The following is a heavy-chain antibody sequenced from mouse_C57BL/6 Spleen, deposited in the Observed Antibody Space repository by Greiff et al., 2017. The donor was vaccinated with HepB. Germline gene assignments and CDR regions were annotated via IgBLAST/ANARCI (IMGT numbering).Heavy chain of an antibody. CDR1: GYTFTDYY. Sequence: VQLQQSGPELVKPGASVKISCKASGYTFTDYYMNWVKQSHGKSLEWIGDINPNNGGTSYNQKFKGKATLTVDKSSSTAYMELRSLTSEDSAVYYCGYDGYYFPVWGTGTTVTVSS. D-gene: IGHD2-3*01. J-gene: IGHJ1*03. CDR2: INPNNGGT. CDR3: GYDGYYFPV. V-gene: IGHV1-26*01.